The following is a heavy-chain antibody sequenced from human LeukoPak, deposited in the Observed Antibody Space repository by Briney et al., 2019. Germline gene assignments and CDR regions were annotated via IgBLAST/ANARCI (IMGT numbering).Heavy chain of an antibody. J-gene: IGHJ4*02. V-gene: IGHV4-4*07. Sequence: SETLSLTCTVSGGSISSYYWSWIQQPAGKGLEWIGRIYTSGSTNYNPSLKSRVTMSVDTSKNQFSLKLSSVTAADTAVYYCAREGQQLVRRALDYWGQGTLVTVSS. CDR3: AREGQQLVRRALDY. D-gene: IGHD6-13*01. CDR2: IYTSGST. CDR1: GGSISSYY.